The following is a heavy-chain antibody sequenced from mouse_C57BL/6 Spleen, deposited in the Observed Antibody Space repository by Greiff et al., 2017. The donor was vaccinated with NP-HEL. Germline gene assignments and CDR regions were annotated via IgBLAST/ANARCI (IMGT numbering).Heavy chain of an antibody. Sequence: QVQLQQSGPELVKPGASVKISCKASGYAFSSSWMNWVKQRPGKGLEWIGRIYPGDGDTNYNGKFKGKATLTADKSSSTAYMQLSSLTSEDSAVYFCEREGYYGSRGYWYFDVWGTGTTVTVSS. V-gene: IGHV1-82*01. CDR2: IYPGDGDT. D-gene: IGHD1-1*01. CDR1: GYAFSSSW. CDR3: EREGYYGSRGYWYFDV. J-gene: IGHJ1*03.